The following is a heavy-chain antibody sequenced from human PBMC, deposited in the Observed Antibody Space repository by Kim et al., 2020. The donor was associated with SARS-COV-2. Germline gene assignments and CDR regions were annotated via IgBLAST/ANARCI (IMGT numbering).Heavy chain of an antibody. Sequence: ASVKVSCKASGYTFTSYAMHWVRQAPGQRLEWMGRINAGNGNTKYSQKFQGRVTITRDTSASTAYMELSSLRSEDTAVYYCARGTTVVTPSLVYGMDVWGQGTTVTVSS. CDR2: INAGNGNT. D-gene: IGHD4-17*01. CDR1: GYTFTSYA. CDR3: ARGTTVVTPSLVYGMDV. V-gene: IGHV1-3*01. J-gene: IGHJ6*02.